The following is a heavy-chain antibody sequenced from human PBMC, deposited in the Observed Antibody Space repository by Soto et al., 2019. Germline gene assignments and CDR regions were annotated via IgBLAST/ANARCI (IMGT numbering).Heavy chain of an antibody. Sequence: QLQLQESGSGLVKPSQTLSLTCAVSGGSISSDGYSWSWIRQPPGKGLKWIGYIYHSGSTYYNPSLKNRVTLSVERSTNQFSLKLSSVTAADTAVYFCARARGYRGYDSFANWFDLWGQGTLVTVSS. D-gene: IGHD5-12*01. CDR2: IYHSGST. CDR3: ARARGYRGYDSFANWFDL. CDR1: GGSISSDGYS. V-gene: IGHV4-30-2*01. J-gene: IGHJ5*02.